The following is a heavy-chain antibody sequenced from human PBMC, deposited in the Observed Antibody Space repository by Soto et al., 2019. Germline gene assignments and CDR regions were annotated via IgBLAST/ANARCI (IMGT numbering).Heavy chain of an antibody. J-gene: IGHJ4*02. CDR3: VRHIYMVRGVIIDY. V-gene: IGHV1-18*04. D-gene: IGHD3-10*01. CDR1: GYTFTSYG. Sequence: QVQLVQSGAEVKKPGASVKVSCKASGYTFTSYGMSWVRQAPGQGLEWMGWIDPYNSNTKYEQKFQARITMTTDTSTSTAYMELRSLRSDDTALYYCVRHIYMVRGVIIDYWGQGTLVTVSS. CDR2: IDPYNSNT.